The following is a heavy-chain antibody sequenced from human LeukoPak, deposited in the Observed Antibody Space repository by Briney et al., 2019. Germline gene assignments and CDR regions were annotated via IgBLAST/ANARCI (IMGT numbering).Heavy chain of an antibody. Sequence: ASETLSLTCAVYGGSFSGYYWSWIRQPPGKGLEWIGEINHSGSTNYNPSLKSRVTISVDTSKNQFSLKLSSVTAADTAVYYCARAPIAVAGNDYWGRGTLVTVSS. J-gene: IGHJ4*02. CDR2: INHSGST. V-gene: IGHV4-34*01. CDR3: ARAPIAVAGNDY. D-gene: IGHD6-19*01. CDR1: GGSFSGYY.